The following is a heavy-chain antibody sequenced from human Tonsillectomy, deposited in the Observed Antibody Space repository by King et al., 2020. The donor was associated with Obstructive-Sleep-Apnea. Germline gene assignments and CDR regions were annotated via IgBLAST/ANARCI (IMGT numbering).Heavy chain of an antibody. Sequence: VQLVESGGGLVQPGGSLRLSCAASGFTFSSYSINWVRQAPGKGLEWVSYISSSSSTIYYADSVKGRFTISRDNAKNSLYLQMNSLRAEDTAVYYCARDYPAQDIVVVPAAMGYYYYGMDVWGQGTTVTVSS. J-gene: IGHJ6*02. V-gene: IGHV3-48*04. CDR1: GFTFSSYS. D-gene: IGHD2-2*01. CDR3: ARDYPAQDIVVVPAAMGYYYYGMDV. CDR2: ISSSSSTI.